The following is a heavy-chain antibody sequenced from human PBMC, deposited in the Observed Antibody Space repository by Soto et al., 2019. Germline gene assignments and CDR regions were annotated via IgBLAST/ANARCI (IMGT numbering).Heavy chain of an antibody. Sequence: QVHLVESGGGVVQPGRSLRLACAVSGFRFSDYGMHWVRQAPGKGLEWVAVISNAGSKKYYGDSVQGRFTISRDDSKSTVYVQMDSLKPEDTAVYYCAKTRRGYDMFFYGLDVWGQGTTVTVSS. CDR2: ISNAGSKK. J-gene: IGHJ6*02. D-gene: IGHD5-12*01. V-gene: IGHV3-30*18. CDR1: GFRFSDYG. CDR3: AKTRRGYDMFFYGLDV.